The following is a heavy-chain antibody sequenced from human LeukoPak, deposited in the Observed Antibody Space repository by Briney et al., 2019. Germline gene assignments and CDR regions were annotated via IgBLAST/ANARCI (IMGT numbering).Heavy chain of an antibody. V-gene: IGHV4-59*01. Sequence: SETLSLTCTVSGGSISSYFWSWIRQPPGKGLEWIGYIYYTGSTNYNPSLKSRVTISVDTSKNQFSLKLTSVTAADTAVYCCARDSSGYVNWYFDLWGRGTLVTVSS. CDR3: ARDSSGYVNWYFDL. CDR2: IYYTGST. CDR1: GGSISSYF. J-gene: IGHJ2*01. D-gene: IGHD3-22*01.